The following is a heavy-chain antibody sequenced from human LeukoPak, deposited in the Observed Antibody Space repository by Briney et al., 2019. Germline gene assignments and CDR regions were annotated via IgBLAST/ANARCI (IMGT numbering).Heavy chain of an antibody. CDR2: ISGSSSYI. Sequence: PGGSLRLSCAASGFTFSLYSMNWVRQAPGKGLEWVSSISGSSSYIYYADSVKGRFTISRDNANNSLYLQMNSLRAEDTAVYYCARGFHDSGTYYRPFDYWGQGTLVTVSS. V-gene: IGHV3-21*01. CDR1: GFTFSLYS. D-gene: IGHD3-10*01. J-gene: IGHJ4*02. CDR3: ARGFHDSGTYYRPFDY.